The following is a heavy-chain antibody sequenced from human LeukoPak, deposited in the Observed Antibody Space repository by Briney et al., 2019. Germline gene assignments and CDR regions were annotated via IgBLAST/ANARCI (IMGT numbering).Heavy chain of an antibody. CDR3: ARVKISTTTHDY. D-gene: IGHD1-14*01. Sequence: SVKVSCKASGGTFSSYAISWVRQAPGQGLEWMGGIIPIFGTANYAQKFQGRVTITADESTSTAYMELSSLRPEDTAVYYCARVKISTTTHDYWGQGTLVTVSS. CDR2: IIPIFGTA. J-gene: IGHJ4*02. V-gene: IGHV1-69*13. CDR1: GGTFSSYA.